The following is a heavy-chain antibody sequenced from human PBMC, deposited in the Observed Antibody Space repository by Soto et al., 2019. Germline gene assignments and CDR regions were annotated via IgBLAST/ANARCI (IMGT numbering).Heavy chain of an antibody. CDR1: GFTVSSTY. V-gene: IGHV3-66*01. J-gene: IGHJ3*02. CDR2: IYSGGST. CDR3: ARVTYYYDSSGSWAYDAFDI. D-gene: IGHD3-22*01. Sequence: GGSLRLASAASGFTVSSTYISWVRQAPGKGLEWVSLIYSGGSTYYADSAKGRFTISRDNSKNTLYLQMNSLRAEDTAVYYCARVTYYYDSSGSWAYDAFDILGQGTMVTVSS.